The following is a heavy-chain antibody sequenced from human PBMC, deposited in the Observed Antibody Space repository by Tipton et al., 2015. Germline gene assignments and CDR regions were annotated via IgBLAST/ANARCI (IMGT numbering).Heavy chain of an antibody. D-gene: IGHD3-22*01. CDR3: ARGGAGYYYDSVGYLS. J-gene: IGHJ5*02. CDR2: IYYSGNT. CDR1: GDSISSGGYY. Sequence: TLSLTCTVSGDSISSGGYYWSWIRQHPGKGLEWIGYIYYSGNTYYNPSLKSRVTISVDTSKNQFSLKLNSVTAADTAVYYCARGGAGYYYDSVGYLSWGQGTLVTVSS. V-gene: IGHV4-31*03.